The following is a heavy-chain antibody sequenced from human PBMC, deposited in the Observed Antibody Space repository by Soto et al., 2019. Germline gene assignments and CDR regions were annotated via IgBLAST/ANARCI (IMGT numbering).Heavy chain of an antibody. Sequence: PGGSLRLSCAASGFAFSSYAMHWVRRAPGKGLEWVAVISYDASNKYYADPVKGRFTISRDNSKKTMYPQMSSLRAEDTAVYYCARPFSSGWYGDFDYWGQGTLVTVSS. J-gene: IGHJ4*02. CDR2: ISYDASNK. CDR1: GFAFSSYA. V-gene: IGHV3-30-3*01. CDR3: ARPFSSGWYGDFDY. D-gene: IGHD6-19*01.